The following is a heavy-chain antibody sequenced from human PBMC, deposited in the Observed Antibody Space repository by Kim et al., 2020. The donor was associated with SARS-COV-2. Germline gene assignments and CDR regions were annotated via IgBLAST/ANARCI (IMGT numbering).Heavy chain of an antibody. CDR1: GFTFSASA. V-gene: IGHV3-73*01. D-gene: IGHD4-17*01. CDR3: SRHSGKHGDRGFDN. CDR2: IRSKPNNYAT. Sequence: GGSLRLSCAAYGFTFSASAMHWVRQASGKGLEWVGRIRSKPNNYATSYAASVTGRFTISRDDSTNTVYLQMYSLKTDDTAVYFCSRHSGKHGDRGFDNWGQGTLVTVSS. J-gene: IGHJ4*02.